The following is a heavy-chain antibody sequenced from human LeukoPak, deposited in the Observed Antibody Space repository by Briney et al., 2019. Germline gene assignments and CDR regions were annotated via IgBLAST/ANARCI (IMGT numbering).Heavy chain of an antibody. D-gene: IGHD3-22*01. CDR1: GFTFNTYA. Sequence: GGSLRLSCAASGFTFNTYAMSWVRQAPGKGLEWVSSISSSSSYIYYADSVKGRFTISRDNSINTLYLQINSLRAEDTAVYYCAKDARAYYYDSSGYFAPSHFDSWGQGTLVTVSS. J-gene: IGHJ4*02. V-gene: IGHV3-21*01. CDR3: AKDARAYYYDSSGYFAPSHFDS. CDR2: ISSSSSYI.